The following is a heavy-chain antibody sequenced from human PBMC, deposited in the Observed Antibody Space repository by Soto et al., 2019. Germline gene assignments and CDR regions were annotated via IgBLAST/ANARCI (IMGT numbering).Heavy chain of an antibody. CDR1: GFTFNNYA. V-gene: IGHV3-23*01. CDR3: AKDRLAGNFDY. J-gene: IGHJ4*02. Sequence: GGSLRLSCAASGFTFNNYAMNWVRQAPGKGLEWVATISATVGSTYYADSVKGRFTISIDNSKNTLYLQMNGLRVEDTAVYYCAKDRLAGNFDYWGQGTQVTVSS. CDR2: ISATVGST.